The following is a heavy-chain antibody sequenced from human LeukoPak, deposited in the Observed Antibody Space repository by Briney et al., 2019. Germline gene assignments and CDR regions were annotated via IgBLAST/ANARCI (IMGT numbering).Heavy chain of an antibody. D-gene: IGHD3-10*01. V-gene: IGHV3-30*02. CDR2: IRYDGSDK. CDR1: GFTFSSYN. CDR3: AQVYGSASGESIRF. J-gene: IGHJ4*02. Sequence: GGSLRLSCAASGFTFSSYNMHCVRQAPGKGLEWVARIRYDGSDKSYADSVKGRFTVSRDNSKNTLYLHMTSLRSEDAAVYYCAQVYGSASGESIRFWGQGTLVTVSS.